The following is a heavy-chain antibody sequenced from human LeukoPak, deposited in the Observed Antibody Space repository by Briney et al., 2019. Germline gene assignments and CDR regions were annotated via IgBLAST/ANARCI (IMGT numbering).Heavy chain of an antibody. V-gene: IGHV1-46*01. CDR2: INPSGGST. CDR3: ARGGVGDIVVVPAAILFDY. D-gene: IGHD2-2*01. CDR1: GYTFTSYY. J-gene: IGHJ4*02. Sequence: GASVKVSCKASGYTFTSYYMHWVRQAPGQGLEWMGIINPSGGSTSYAQKFQGRVTMTRDTSTSTVYMELSSLRSEDTAVYYCARGGVGDIVVVPAAILFDYWGQGTLVTVSS.